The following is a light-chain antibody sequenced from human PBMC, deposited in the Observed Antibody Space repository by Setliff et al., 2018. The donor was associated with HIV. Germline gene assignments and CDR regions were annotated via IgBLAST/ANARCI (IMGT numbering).Light chain of an antibody. CDR1: SSDVGSYNR. CDR3: SSYTSISTYV. V-gene: IGLV2-18*02. CDR2: EVN. Sequence: QSALAQPPSLSGSPGQSVTISCTGTSSDVGSYNRVSWYQQPPGTAPKLMIYEVNNRPSGVPDRFSGSKSGNTASLTISGLQAEDEADYYCSSYTSISTYVFGTGTKAPS. J-gene: IGLJ1*01.